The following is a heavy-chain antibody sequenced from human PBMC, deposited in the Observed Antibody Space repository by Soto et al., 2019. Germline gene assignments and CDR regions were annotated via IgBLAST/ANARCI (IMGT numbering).Heavy chain of an antibody. V-gene: IGHV3-30*18. J-gene: IGHJ6*02. D-gene: IGHD6-13*01. CDR2: ISYDGSNK. Sequence: PGGSLRLPCAASGFTFSSYGMHWVRQAPGKGLEWVAVISYDGSNKYYADSVKGRFTISRDNSKNTLYLQMNSLRAEDTAVYYCAKVGDSSYGMDVWGQGTTVTV. CDR3: AKVGDSSYGMDV. CDR1: GFTFSSYG.